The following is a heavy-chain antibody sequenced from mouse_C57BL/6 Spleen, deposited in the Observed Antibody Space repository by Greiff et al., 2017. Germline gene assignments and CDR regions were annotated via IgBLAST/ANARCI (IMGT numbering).Heavy chain of an antibody. V-gene: IGHV1-69*01. Sequence: VQLQQPGAELVMPGASVKLSCKASGYTFTSYWMHWVKQRPGQGLEWIGEIAPSDSYTNYTQKFKGKSTLTVDKSSSTAYMQLSSLTSEDSAVYYCARRDYGSSYSYYYAMDYWGQGTSVTVSS. J-gene: IGHJ4*01. CDR1: GYTFTSYW. CDR3: ARRDYGSSYSYYYAMDY. D-gene: IGHD1-1*01. CDR2: IAPSDSYT.